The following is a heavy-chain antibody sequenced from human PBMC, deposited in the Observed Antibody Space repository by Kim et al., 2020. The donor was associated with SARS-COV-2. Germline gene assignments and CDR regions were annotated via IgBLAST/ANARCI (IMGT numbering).Heavy chain of an antibody. J-gene: IGHJ5*01. D-gene: IGHD4-17*01. Sequence: DYAAPVKVRFTNSIDDSKNTLYLQMNSLKTEDPALYYCTTATLPGGDYDSWGQGTLVTVSS. V-gene: IGHV3-15*01. CDR3: TTATLPGGDYDS.